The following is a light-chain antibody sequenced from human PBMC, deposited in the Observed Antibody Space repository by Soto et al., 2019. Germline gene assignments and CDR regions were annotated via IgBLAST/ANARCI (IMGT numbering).Light chain of an antibody. V-gene: IGKV1-5*01. CDR3: KQYNSHWK. CDR2: DAS. Sequence: DIQMTQSPSTLCASVGDRFTISCRGSQSISRWLAWYQQKPGKAPNLLIYDASSLQSGVPSRFSGIGSGKEFALTISSLQPDDFATYYCKQYNSHWKFGQGTKVDIK. J-gene: IGKJ1*01. CDR1: QSISRW.